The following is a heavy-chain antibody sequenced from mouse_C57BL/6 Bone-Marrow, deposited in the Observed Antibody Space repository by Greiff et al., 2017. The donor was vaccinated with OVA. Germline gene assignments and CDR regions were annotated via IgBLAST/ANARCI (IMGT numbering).Heavy chain of an antibody. CDR1: GFTFTDYY. CDR2: IRNKANGYTT. V-gene: IGHV7-3*01. D-gene: IGHD2-4*01. Sequence: EVKLMESGGGLVQPGGSLSLSCAASGFTFTDYYMSWVRQPPGKALEWLGFIRNKANGYTTEYSASVKGRFTISRDNSQSILYLQMNALRAEDSATYYCARSSYYDYDGFAYWGQGTLVTVSA. J-gene: IGHJ3*01. CDR3: ARSSYYDYDGFAY.